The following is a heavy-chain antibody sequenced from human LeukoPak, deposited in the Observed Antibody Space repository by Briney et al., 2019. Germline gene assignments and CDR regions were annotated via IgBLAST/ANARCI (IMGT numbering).Heavy chain of an antibody. CDR2: MYHRGIT. Sequence: SETLSLTCAVSGYSINSAYYWGWIRQPPGKGLEWIGSMYHRGITYYNPSLKSRVTISVDTSKNQFSLKLNSVTAADTAVYYCARLTPGKNWFDPWGQGTLVTVSS. J-gene: IGHJ5*02. V-gene: IGHV4-38-2*01. CDR1: GYSINSAYY. D-gene: IGHD3-10*01. CDR3: ARLTPGKNWFDP.